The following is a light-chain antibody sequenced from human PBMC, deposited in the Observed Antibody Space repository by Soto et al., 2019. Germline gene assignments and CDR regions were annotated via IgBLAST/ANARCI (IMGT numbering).Light chain of an antibody. Sequence: EIVLTQSRATLSLSPGERATLSCRANQSVSSYLAWYQQKPGQAPRLLIYDASNRATGIPARFSGSGSGTDFTLTISSLEPEDFAVYYCQQRSNWPFGPGTKVDIK. V-gene: IGKV3-11*01. CDR2: DAS. CDR3: QQRSNWP. J-gene: IGKJ3*01. CDR1: QSVSSY.